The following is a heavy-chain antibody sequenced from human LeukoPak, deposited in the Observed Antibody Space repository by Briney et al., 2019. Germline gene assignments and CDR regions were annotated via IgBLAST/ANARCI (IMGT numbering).Heavy chain of an antibody. CDR1: GGSISSSNW. CDR3: ARARYSSGWSFDY. V-gene: IGHV4-4*02. D-gene: IGHD6-19*01. Sequence: SGTLSLTCAVSGGSISSSNWWSWVRQPPGKGLEWIGEIFHSGSTNYNPSLKSRVTISVDKSKNQFSLKLSSVTAADTAVYYCARARYSSGWSFDYWGQGTLVTVSS. CDR2: IFHSGST. J-gene: IGHJ4*02.